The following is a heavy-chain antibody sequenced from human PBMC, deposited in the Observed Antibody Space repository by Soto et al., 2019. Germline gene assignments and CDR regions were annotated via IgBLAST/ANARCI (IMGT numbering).Heavy chain of an antibody. CDR2: IIPIFGTP. D-gene: IGHD3-10*01. J-gene: IGHJ4*02. V-gene: IGHV1-69*13. Sequence: SVKVSCKASGDTFNKYAFNWVRQAPGQGLEWMGGIIPIFGTPNYAQRVQGRVTITADESTSTAYMELSSLRSEDTAVYYCAREGPGTPPGGYWGQGTLVTVSS. CDR3: AREGPGTPPGGY. CDR1: GDTFNKYA.